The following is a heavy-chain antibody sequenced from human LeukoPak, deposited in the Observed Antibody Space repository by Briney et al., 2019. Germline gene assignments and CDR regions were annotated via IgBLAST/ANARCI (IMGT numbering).Heavy chain of an antibody. CDR3: AREKHYGSSGSYY. D-gene: IGHD3-22*01. Sequence: SETLSLTCTVSGGSITSGNYYWSWIRQPPGKVLEWIGYIYNSGSTYYSPSLKSRVIISEDTSKNQFSLKLSSVTAADTAVYYCAREKHYGSSGSYYWGQGTLVTVSS. CDR1: GGSITSGNYY. V-gene: IGHV4-30-4*01. J-gene: IGHJ4*02. CDR2: IYNSGST.